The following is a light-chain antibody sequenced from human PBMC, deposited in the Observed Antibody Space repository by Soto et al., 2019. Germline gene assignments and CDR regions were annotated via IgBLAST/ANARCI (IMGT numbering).Light chain of an antibody. CDR3: QQYNSWPPIT. V-gene: IGKV3D-15*01. CDR1: QYINTR. J-gene: IGKJ5*01. CDR2: QTS. Sequence: EIVLTQSPATLSSFPGDRVTLSCRASQYINTRLAWYQHRPGQSPRLLIYQTSLRAAGIPARFSGGGSGTEFTLTISSLQSEDFVVYYCQQYNSWPPITFGQGTRLEIK.